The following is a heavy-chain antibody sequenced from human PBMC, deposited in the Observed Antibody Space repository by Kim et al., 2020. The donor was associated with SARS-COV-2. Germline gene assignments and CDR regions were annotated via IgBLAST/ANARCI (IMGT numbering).Heavy chain of an antibody. D-gene: IGHD3-9*01. Sequence: SETLSLTRAVYGGSFSGYYWSWIRQPPGKGLEWIGEINHSGSTNYNPSLKSRVTISVDTSKNQFSLKLSSVTAADTAVYYCARRAPDYYDILTGFSVGGMDVWRQGTTVTVSS. CDR2: INHSGST. J-gene: IGHJ6*02. V-gene: IGHV4-34*01. CDR1: GGSFSGYY. CDR3: ARRAPDYYDILTGFSVGGMDV.